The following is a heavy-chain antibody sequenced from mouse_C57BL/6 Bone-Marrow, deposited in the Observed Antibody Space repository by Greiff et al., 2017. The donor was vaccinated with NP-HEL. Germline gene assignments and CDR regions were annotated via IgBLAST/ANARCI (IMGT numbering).Heavy chain of an antibody. Sequence: QVQLQQSGAELARPGASVKMSCKASGYTFTSYTMHWVKQRPGQGLEWIGYINPSGGYAKYIPKFKDQATLNEAKTCSTAYMQLSSLTSEDSAGYYCARWVYGNFFAYWGQGTLVTVSA. CDR2: INPSGGYA. D-gene: IGHD2-1*01. CDR1: GYTFTSYT. V-gene: IGHV1-4*01. J-gene: IGHJ3*01. CDR3: ARWVYGNFFAY.